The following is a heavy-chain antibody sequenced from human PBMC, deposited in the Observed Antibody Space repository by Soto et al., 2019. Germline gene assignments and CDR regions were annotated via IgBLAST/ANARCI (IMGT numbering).Heavy chain of an antibody. CDR2: ISSSSSTI. CDR3: ARHPERIAQIGWFDP. J-gene: IGHJ5*02. V-gene: IGHV3-48*01. D-gene: IGHD6-13*01. CDR1: GFPFSSYS. Sequence: EVQLVESGGGLVQPGGSLRLSCAASGFPFSSYSMNWVRQAPGKGLEWVSYISSSSSTIYYADSVKGRFTLSRDNAKNSLYLQMNSLRAEDTAVYYCARHPERIAQIGWFDPWGQGTLVTVSS.